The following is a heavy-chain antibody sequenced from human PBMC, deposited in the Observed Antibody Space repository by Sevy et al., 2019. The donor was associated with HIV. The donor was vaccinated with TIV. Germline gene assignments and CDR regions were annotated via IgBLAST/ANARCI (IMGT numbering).Heavy chain of an antibody. D-gene: IGHD1-7*01. Sequence: GGSLRLSCAASGFTFSEAWMSWVRQAPGKGLEWVGRIKSKTDAATRDFAAPVGGSFSISRDDSANTVYLVLNNLKAEDTGVYYGAAGTGTSDFDYWGQGTLVTVSS. CDR1: GFTFSEAW. J-gene: IGHJ4*02. V-gene: IGHV3-15*01. CDR3: AAGTGTSDFDY. CDR2: IKSKTDAATR.